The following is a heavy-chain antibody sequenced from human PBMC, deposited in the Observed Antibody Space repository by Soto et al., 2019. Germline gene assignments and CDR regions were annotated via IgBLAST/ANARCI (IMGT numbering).Heavy chain of an antibody. D-gene: IGHD1-26*01. J-gene: IGHJ3*02. CDR3: ARDRVGGATRPDAFDI. CDR1: GFTFSSYW. V-gene: IGHV3-7*01. CDR2: IKQDGSEK. Sequence: GGSLRLSCAASGFTFSSYWMSWVRQAPGKGLEWVANIKQDGSEKYYVDSVKGRFTISRDNAKNSLYLQMNSLRAEDTAVYYCARDRVGGATRPDAFDIWGQGTMVTVSS.